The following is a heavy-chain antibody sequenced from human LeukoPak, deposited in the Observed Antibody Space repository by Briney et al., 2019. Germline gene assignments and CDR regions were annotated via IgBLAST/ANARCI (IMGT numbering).Heavy chain of an antibody. CDR3: ARDNTPRGYYDSSGAGGY. J-gene: IGHJ4*02. CDR1: GYTFTSYG. Sequence: GASVKVSCTASGYTFTSYGISWVRQAPGQGLEWMGWISAYNGNTNYAQKLQGRVTMTTDTSTSTAYMELRSLRSDDTAVYYCARDNTPRGYYDSSGAGGYWGQGTLVTVSS. V-gene: IGHV1-18*01. CDR2: ISAYNGNT. D-gene: IGHD3-22*01.